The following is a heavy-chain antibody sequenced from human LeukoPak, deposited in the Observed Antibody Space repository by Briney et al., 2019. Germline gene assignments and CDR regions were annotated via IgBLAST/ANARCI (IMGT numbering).Heavy chain of an antibody. D-gene: IGHD5-18*01. J-gene: IGHJ4*02. CDR1: GYTFISYW. CDR3: ERLSVDTAMAYDY. V-gene: IGHV5-51*01. Sequence: GESLRISCKGFGYTFISYWSGGGRQMPGKGLGWMGIIYPGDSDTRYSPSFQGQVTISADKSISTAYLQWSSLKASDTAMYYCERLSVDTAMAYDYWGQGTLVTVSS. CDR2: IYPGDSDT.